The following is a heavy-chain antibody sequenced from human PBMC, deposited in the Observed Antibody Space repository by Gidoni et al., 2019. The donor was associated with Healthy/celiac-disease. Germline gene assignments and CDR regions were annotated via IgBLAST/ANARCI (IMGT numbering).Heavy chain of an antibody. D-gene: IGHD3-16*01. CDR3: ARDGPGGYLGWFDP. J-gene: IGHJ5*02. CDR2: ISYDGSNK. Sequence: QVQLVESGGGVVQPGRSLRLSCAASGFTFSSYAMHWVRQAPGKGLEWVAVISYDGSNKYYADSVKGRFTISRDNSKNTLYLQMNSLRAEDTAVYYCARDGPGGYLGWFDPWGQGTLVTVSS. V-gene: IGHV3-30*01. CDR1: GFTFSSYA.